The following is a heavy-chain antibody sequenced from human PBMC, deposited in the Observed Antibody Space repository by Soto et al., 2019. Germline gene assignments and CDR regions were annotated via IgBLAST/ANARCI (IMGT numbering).Heavy chain of an antibody. CDR3: VRDDPGLGIDY. J-gene: IGHJ4*02. CDR1: GFTFSAYW. Sequence: GGSLRLSCAASGFTFSAYWMHWVRQAPGKGLVWVSHINSDGSSTTYADSVKGRFTVSRDNAKNTLYLQMNSLRAEDTAVYYCVRDDPGLGIDYWGQGTLVTVSS. CDR2: INSDGSST. V-gene: IGHV3-74*01. D-gene: IGHD3-16*01.